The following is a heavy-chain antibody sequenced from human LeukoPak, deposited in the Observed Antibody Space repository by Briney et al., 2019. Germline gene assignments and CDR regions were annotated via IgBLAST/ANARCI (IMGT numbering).Heavy chain of an antibody. CDR1: GGSFSGYY. V-gene: IGHV4-34*01. Sequence: SETLSLTCAVYGGSFSGYYWSWIRQPPGKGLEWIGKINHSGSTNYNPSLKSRVTISVDTSKNQFSLKLSSVTAADTAVYYCARGRWEGAFDIWGQGTMVTVSS. J-gene: IGHJ3*02. CDR2: INHSGST. CDR3: ARGRWEGAFDI. D-gene: IGHD1-26*01.